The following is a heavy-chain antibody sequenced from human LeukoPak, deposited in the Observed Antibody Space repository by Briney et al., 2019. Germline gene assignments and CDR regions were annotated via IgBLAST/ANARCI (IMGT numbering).Heavy chain of an antibody. V-gene: IGHV4-59*11. D-gene: IGHD3-3*01. J-gene: IGHJ4*02. CDR2: IYYSGST. Sequence: SETLSLTCTVSGGSISHHYWSWIRQPPGKGLEWIGYIYYSGSTNYNPSLKSRVTISVDTSKNQFSLELSSVTAADTAVYYCARGFENYDFWSANAPEEVGFDYWGQGTLVTVSS. CDR1: GGSISHHY. CDR3: ARGFENYDFWSANAPEEVGFDY.